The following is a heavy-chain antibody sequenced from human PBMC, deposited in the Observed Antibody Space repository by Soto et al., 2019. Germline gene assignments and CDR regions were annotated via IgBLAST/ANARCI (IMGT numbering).Heavy chain of an antibody. CDR1: GFTFSSYW. Sequence: QPGGSLRLSCAASGFTFSSYWMSWVRQAPVKGLEWVGNIKQDGSEKNYVDFMEGRFTISRDNAENSLYLQMNSLRAEDTAVYYCARGQLWPNFDYRGQGTLVTVSS. V-gene: IGHV3-7*01. J-gene: IGHJ4*02. D-gene: IGHD5-18*01. CDR2: IKQDGSEK. CDR3: ARGQLWPNFDY.